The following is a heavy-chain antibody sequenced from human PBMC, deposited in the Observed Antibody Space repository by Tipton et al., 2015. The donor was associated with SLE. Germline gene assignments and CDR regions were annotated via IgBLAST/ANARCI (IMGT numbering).Heavy chain of an antibody. J-gene: IGHJ3*02. CDR1: GGSFSGYY. CDR2: IYYSGST. D-gene: IGHD2-21*01. V-gene: IGHV4-30-4*08. Sequence: LRLSCAVYGGSFSGYYWSWIRQPPGKGLEWIGYIYYSGSTYYNPSLKSRVTISVDTSKNQFSLKLSSVTAADTAVYYCAREGMGDSHFDIWGQGTMVTVSS. CDR3: AREGMGDSHFDI.